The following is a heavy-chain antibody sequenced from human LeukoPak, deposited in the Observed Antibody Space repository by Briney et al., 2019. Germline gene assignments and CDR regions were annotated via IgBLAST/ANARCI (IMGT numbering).Heavy chain of an antibody. J-gene: IGHJ4*02. CDR1: GYTFTSYG. CDR2: ISAYNGNT. D-gene: IGHD3-10*01. CDR3: ARVELTWFGELLSGPFDY. Sequence: ASVKVSCKASGYTFTSYGISWVRQAPGQGLEWMGWISAYNGNTNYAQKLQGRVTMTTDISTSTAYMELRSLRSDDTAVYYCARVELTWFGELLSGPFDYWGQGTLVTVSS. V-gene: IGHV1-18*01.